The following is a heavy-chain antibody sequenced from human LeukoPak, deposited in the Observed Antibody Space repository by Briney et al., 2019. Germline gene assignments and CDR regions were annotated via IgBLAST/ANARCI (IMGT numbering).Heavy chain of an antibody. CDR2: ISGSGGST. CDR3: ARVSYYFDPRGTKGGAFDI. J-gene: IGHJ3*02. Sequence: PGGSLRLSCAASGFTFSSYAMSWVRQAPGKGLEWVSGISGSGGSTYYADSVKGRFTISRDNSKNTLYLQMNSLRAEDTAVYYCARVSYYFDPRGTKGGAFDIWGQGTMVTVSS. D-gene: IGHD3-22*01. V-gene: IGHV3-23*01. CDR1: GFTFSSYA.